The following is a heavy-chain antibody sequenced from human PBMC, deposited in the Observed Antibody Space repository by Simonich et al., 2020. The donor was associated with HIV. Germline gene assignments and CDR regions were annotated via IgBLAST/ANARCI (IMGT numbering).Heavy chain of an antibody. CDR2: INQDGRQK. V-gene: IGHV3-7*01. CDR1: GFTFSNYW. J-gene: IGHJ4*02. D-gene: IGHD6-6*01. Sequence: EVQLVESGGGLVQPGGSLRLSCAGSGFTFSNYWMTWVRQAPGKGLEWVANINQDGRQKYYLDSVKGRFTISRDNAKNSLNLQMDSLRADDTAVYYCARGWDGSSSSLDDYWGQGTLVTVSS. CDR3: ARGWDGSSSSLDDY.